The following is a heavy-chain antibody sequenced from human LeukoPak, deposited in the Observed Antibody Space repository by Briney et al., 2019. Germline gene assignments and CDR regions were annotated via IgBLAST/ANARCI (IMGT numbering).Heavy chain of an antibody. V-gene: IGHV3-15*01. D-gene: IGHD5-18*01. J-gene: IGHJ4*02. CDR1: GLTFSNAW. CDR2: SKSKTDGGTT. CDR3: TTHYRQDTAMVY. Sequence: GRSLRLSWAASGLTFSNAWMSCVSQAPGKGMEWVGGSKSKTDGGTTDYASPVKGRLTISRDVSKNTLYLQMNSLKTEDTAVYYCTTHYRQDTAMVYSGEGTLVSVSS.